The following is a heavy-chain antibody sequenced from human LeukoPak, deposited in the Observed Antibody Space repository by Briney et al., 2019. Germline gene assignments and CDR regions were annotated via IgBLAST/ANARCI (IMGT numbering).Heavy chain of an antibody. Sequence: PGGPLRLSCTASGFALSHYGMHWVRQAPGKGLELVALLWADGTRPSYADSVKGRFTISRDISRNTLYLQMNGLRAEDTAVYYCVRDQAYAFDIWGQGTMVTVSS. V-gene: IGHV3-33*08. CDR1: GFALSHYG. CDR2: LWADGTRP. J-gene: IGHJ3*02. CDR3: VRDQAYAFDI.